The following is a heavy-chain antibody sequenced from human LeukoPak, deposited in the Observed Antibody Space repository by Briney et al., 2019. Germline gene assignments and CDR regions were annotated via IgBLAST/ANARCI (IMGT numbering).Heavy chain of an antibody. Sequence: GSSVKVSCKASGGTFSSYAISWVRPAPGQGLEWVGGIIPIFGTANYAQKFQGRVTITTDESTSTAYMELSSLRSEDTAVYYCARVGRGYCTNGVCYYFDYWGQGTLVTVSS. CDR2: IIPIFGTA. V-gene: IGHV1-69*05. CDR3: ARVGRGYCTNGVCYYFDY. D-gene: IGHD2-8*01. J-gene: IGHJ4*02. CDR1: GGTFSSYA.